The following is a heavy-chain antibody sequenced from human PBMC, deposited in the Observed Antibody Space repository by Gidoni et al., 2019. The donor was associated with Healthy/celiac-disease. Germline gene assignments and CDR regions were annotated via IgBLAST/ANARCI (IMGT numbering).Heavy chain of an antibody. CDR3: ASGGYSYASYDYYYYYMDV. D-gene: IGHD5-18*01. V-gene: IGHV1-69*01. CDR1: GGTFSSYA. CDR2: IIPIFGTA. Sequence: QVQLVQSGAEVKKPGSSVKVCCKASGGTFSSYAISWVRQAPGQGLEWMGGIIPIFGTANYAQKFQGRVTITADESTSTAYMELSSLRSEDTAVYYCASGGYSYASYDYYYYYMDVWGKGTTVTVSS. J-gene: IGHJ6*03.